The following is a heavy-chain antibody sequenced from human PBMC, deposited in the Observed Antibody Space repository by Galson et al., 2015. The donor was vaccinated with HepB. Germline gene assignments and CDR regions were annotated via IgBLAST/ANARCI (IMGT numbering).Heavy chain of an antibody. V-gene: IGHV3-30*18. D-gene: IGHD6-19*01. CDR1: GFTFSSYG. CDR3: AKCLSSGWYAFLDY. J-gene: IGHJ4*02. Sequence: SLRLSCAASGFTFSSYGMHWVRQAPGKGLEWVAVISYDGSNKYYADSVKGRFTISRDNSKNTLFLQMNSLRAEDTAVYYCAKCLSSGWYAFLDYWGQGTLVTVSS. CDR2: ISYDGSNK.